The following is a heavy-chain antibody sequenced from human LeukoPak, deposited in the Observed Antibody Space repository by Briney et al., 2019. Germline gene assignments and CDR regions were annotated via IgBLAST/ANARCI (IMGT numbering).Heavy chain of an antibody. CDR1: GFTVSSNY. CDR2: IYSGGST. J-gene: IGHJ4*02. CDR3: ARADYGDSPFDY. V-gene: IGHV3-66*02. D-gene: IGHD4-17*01. Sequence: PGGSLRLSCAASGFTVSSNYMSWVRQDPGKGLEWVSVIYSGGSTYYADSVKGRFTISRDNSKNTLYLQMNSLRAEDTAVFYCARADYGDSPFDYWGQGTLVTVSS.